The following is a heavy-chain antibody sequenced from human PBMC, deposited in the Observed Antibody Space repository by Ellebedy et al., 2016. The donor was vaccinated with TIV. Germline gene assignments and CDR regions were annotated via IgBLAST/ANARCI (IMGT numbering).Heavy chain of an antibody. D-gene: IGHD4-17*01. CDR2: IYQDGSDE. CDR1: GFSFRSYW. CDR3: VRRGSYGDYAVQINSWFDR. V-gene: IGHV3-7*01. J-gene: IGHJ5*02. Sequence: GESLKISCAASGFSFRSYWMSWVRQAPGKGLEWVANIYQDGSDEYYVDSVKGRFTISRDNDNKALFLQMNSLRVEDTAVYYCVRRGSYGDYAVQINSWFDRWGRGTLVAVSS.